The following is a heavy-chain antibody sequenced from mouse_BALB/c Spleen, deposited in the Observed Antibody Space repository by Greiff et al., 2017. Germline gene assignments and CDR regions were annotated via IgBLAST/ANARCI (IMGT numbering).Heavy chain of an antibody. D-gene: IGHD4-1*01. CDR1: GYSITSGYY. V-gene: IGHV3-6*02. CDR3: ASGLGRGAMDY. Sequence: EVQVVESGPGLVKPSQSLSLTCSVTGYSITSGYYWNWIRQFPGNKLEWMGYISYDGSNNYNPSLKNRISITRDTSKNQFFLKLNSVTTEDTATYYCASGLGRGAMDYWGQGTSVTVSS. J-gene: IGHJ4*01. CDR2: ISYDGSN.